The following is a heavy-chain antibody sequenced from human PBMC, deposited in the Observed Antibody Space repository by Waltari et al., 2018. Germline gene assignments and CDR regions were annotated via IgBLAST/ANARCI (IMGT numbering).Heavy chain of an antibody. Sequence: QLQLQESGPGLVKPSETLSLTCAVSGDSISSSSYFWGWIRQPPGKGLEWIGSIYYSGSTYYNSSLKSRVTIAVDTSKSQVSLKLNSVTAADTAVYYCARFSGEQWLVPRETPYWGQGTLVTVSS. CDR3: ARFSGEQWLVPRETPY. CDR1: GDSISSSSYF. D-gene: IGHD6-19*01. CDR2: IYYSGST. V-gene: IGHV4-39*01. J-gene: IGHJ4*02.